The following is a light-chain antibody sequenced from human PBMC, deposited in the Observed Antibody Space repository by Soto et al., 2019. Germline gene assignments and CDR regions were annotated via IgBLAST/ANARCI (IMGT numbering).Light chain of an antibody. Sequence: SYELTQPPSVSVAPGQAARITCGGNNIGRKSVHWYQQKPGQAPVLVIYDDSDRPSGTTERFSGSNSGNTATLIISRVESGDEADYYCQVWDSRSHPWVFGGGTKLT. V-gene: IGLV3-21*02. J-gene: IGLJ3*02. CDR3: QVWDSRSHPWV. CDR1: NIGRKS. CDR2: DDS.